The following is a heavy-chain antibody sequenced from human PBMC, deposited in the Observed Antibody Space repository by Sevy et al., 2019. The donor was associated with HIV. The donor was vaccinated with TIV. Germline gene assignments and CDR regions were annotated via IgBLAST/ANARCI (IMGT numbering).Heavy chain of an antibody. J-gene: IGHJ4*02. CDR1: GFTFSNYW. Sequence: GGSLRLSCAASGFTFSNYWMHWVRQAPGKGLVWVSRVNSDGTSTTYADSVKGRFTISRDNAMNTLCLQMSSLRAEDTAVYYCVAANSWEDYWGQGTLVTVSS. D-gene: IGHD6-13*01. CDR2: VNSDGTST. CDR3: VAANSWEDY. V-gene: IGHV3-74*01.